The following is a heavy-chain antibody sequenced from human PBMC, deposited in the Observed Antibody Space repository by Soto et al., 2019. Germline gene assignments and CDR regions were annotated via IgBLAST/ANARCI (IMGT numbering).Heavy chain of an antibody. CDR2: ISGSGGGT. CDR3: ARESDH. J-gene: IGHJ4*02. CDR1: GFTFSSYA. V-gene: IGHV3-23*01. Sequence: VGSLRLSCAASGFTFSSYAMSWVRQAPGKGLEWVPTISGSGGGTYYADSMKGRFTISRDNSKNTLYLQMYSLRVEDTAVYYCARESDHWGQGTLVTVSS.